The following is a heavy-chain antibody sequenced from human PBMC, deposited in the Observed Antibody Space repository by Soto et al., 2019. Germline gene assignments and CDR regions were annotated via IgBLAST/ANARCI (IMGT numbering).Heavy chain of an antibody. Sequence: PSKTLSLTCDAYGGSFSRYYWSWIRQPPGKGLEWIGEINHSGSTNYNPSLKSRVTISVDTSKNQFSLKLSSVTAADTAVYYCARDDYDILTGYYYGMDVWGQGTTVTVS. D-gene: IGHD3-9*01. V-gene: IGHV4-34*01. J-gene: IGHJ6*02. CDR1: GGSFSRYY. CDR2: INHSGST. CDR3: ARDDYDILTGYYYGMDV.